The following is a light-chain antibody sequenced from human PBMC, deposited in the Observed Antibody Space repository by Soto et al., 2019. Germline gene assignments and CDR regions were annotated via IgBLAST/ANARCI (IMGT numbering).Light chain of an antibody. CDR2: GAS. CDR1: QSISSSY. V-gene: IGKV3D-15*01. Sequence: EIVMTQSPATLSVSPRERATLSCSSSQSISSSYLAWYQQKPGQAPRLLIYGASSRATGIPDRFSGSGSGTEFTLTITSLQSEDSAVYYCQEYNYWHPITFGGGTRLE. J-gene: IGKJ5*01. CDR3: QEYNYWHPIT.